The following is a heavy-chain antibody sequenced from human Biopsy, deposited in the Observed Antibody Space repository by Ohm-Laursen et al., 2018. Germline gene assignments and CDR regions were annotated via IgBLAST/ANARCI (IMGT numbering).Heavy chain of an antibody. J-gene: IGHJ4*02. CDR1: GGTFINSA. V-gene: IGHV1-69*13. CDR3: ARGPHIGSHSCFDY. D-gene: IGHD1-26*01. CDR2: IIPMFGTA. Sequence: VASVKASCKASGGTFINSAISSVRQAPGQGLEWMGGIIPMFGTANYAQMFQGRVTISADESTSTSYMELSSLTTEDTAIYYCARGPHIGSHSCFDYWGRGTLVTVSS.